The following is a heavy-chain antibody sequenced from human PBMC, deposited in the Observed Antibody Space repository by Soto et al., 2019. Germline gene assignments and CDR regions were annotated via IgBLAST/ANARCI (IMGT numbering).Heavy chain of an antibody. CDR3: AKDHFSRWDSTDY. CDR2: ISGSGGTT. D-gene: IGHD6-13*01. CDR1: GFTFSSYA. V-gene: IGHV3-23*01. J-gene: IGHJ4*02. Sequence: EVQLLESGGGLVQPGGSLTLSCAASGFTFSSYAMSWVRQAPGKGLAWVSAISGSGGTTYYADSVKGRFTNSRDNSKNTLYLQRNSVRAEDTAVYYCAKDHFSRWDSTDYWGQGTLVTVSS.